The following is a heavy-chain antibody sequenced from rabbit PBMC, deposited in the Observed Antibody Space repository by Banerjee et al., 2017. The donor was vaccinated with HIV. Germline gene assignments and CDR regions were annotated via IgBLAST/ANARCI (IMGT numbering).Heavy chain of an antibody. CDR3: ARYTTGTYYMFGL. CDR1: GFTLSSYY. J-gene: IGHJ4*01. CDR2: IYAGST. V-gene: IGHV1S40*01. D-gene: IGHD7-1*01. Sequence: QSLEESGGDLVKPGASLTLTCKASGFTLSSYYMCWVRQAPGKGLEWIACIYAGSTYYASWAKGRFTISKTSSTTVTLQMTSLTAADTATYFCARYTTGTYYMFGLWGPGTLVTVS.